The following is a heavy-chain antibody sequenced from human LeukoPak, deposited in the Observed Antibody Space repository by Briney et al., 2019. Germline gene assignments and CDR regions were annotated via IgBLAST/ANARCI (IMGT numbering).Heavy chain of an antibody. CDR1: GGSISSYY. CDR2: IYYSGST. J-gene: IGHJ3*02. D-gene: IGHD6-13*01. CDR3: AATGIAAAGLPDAFDI. V-gene: IGHV4-59*12. Sequence: SETLSLTCTVSGGSISSYYWSWIRQPPGKGLEWIGYIYYSGSTNYNPSLKSRVTISVDRSKNQFSLKLSSVTAADTAVYYCAATGIAAAGLPDAFDIWGQGTMVTVSS.